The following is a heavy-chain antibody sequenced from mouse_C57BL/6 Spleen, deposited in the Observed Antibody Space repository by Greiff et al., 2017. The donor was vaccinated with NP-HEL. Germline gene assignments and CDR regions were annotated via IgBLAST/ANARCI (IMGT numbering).Heavy chain of an antibody. CDR2: ISSGSSTI. Sequence: EVQRVESGGGLVKPGGSLKLSCAASGFTFSDYGMHWVRQAPEKGLEWVAYISSGSSTIYYADTVKGRFTISRDNAKSTLVLQMTSLRSEDTAMYYCARNGASHYFDYWGQGTTLTVSS. CDR3: ARNGASHYFDY. J-gene: IGHJ2*01. CDR1: GFTFSDYG. V-gene: IGHV5-17*01.